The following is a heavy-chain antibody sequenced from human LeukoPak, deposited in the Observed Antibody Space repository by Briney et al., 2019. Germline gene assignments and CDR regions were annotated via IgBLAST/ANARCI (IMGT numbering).Heavy chain of an antibody. J-gene: IGHJ4*02. CDR1: GYSFTSYW. D-gene: IGHD2-2*01. Sequence: GESLKISCKGSGYSFTSYWINWVRQMPGKGLEWMGRIAPSDSYTNYSPSFQGHVTISADKSISTAYLQWSSLKASDTAMYYCARLEDVVVVPAAANDCWGQGTLVTVSS. V-gene: IGHV5-10-1*01. CDR2: IAPSDSYT. CDR3: ARLEDVVVVPAAANDC.